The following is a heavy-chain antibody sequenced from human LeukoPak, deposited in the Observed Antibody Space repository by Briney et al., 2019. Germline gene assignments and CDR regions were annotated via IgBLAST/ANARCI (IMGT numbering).Heavy chain of an antibody. CDR1: GGSLSGSY. D-gene: IGHD3-3*01. J-gene: IGHJ4*02. CDR3: ARARRDSGYYKVDY. V-gene: IGHV4-34*01. Sequence: SETLSLTCAVYGGSLSGSYWSWIRQPPGKGLEWIGEINHSGSANYNPSLKSRVTLSIDKSKNQFSLNVNSVTAADTAVYYCARARRDSGYYKVDYWGQGTLVTVSS. CDR2: INHSGSA.